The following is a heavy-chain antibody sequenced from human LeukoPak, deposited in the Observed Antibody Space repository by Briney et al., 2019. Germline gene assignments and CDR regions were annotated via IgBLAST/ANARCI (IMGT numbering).Heavy chain of an antibody. CDR3: ARAQRDGYNSGAFDI. CDR1: GYTFTSYA. CDR2: INTNTGNP. Sequence: ASVKVSCKASGYTFTSYAMNWVRQAPGQGLEWMGWINTNTGNPTYAQGFIGRFVFSLDTSVSTAYLQISSLKAEDTAVYYCARAQRDGYNSGAFDIWGQGTMVTVSS. D-gene: IGHD5-24*01. V-gene: IGHV7-4-1*02. J-gene: IGHJ3*02.